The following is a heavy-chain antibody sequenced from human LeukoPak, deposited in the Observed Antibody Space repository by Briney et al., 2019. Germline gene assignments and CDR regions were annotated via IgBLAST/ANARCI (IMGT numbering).Heavy chain of an antibody. J-gene: IGHJ5*02. V-gene: IGHV1-69*04. CDR3: ARDWAYSSNWFDP. D-gene: IGHD6-13*01. CDR2: IIPILGIA. CDR1: GGTFSSYT. Sequence: GASVKVSCKASGGTFSSYTISWVRQAPGQGLEWMGRIIPILGIANYAQKFQGRVTITADKSTSTAYMELSSLRSEDTAVYYCARDWAYSSNWFDPWGQGTLVTVSS.